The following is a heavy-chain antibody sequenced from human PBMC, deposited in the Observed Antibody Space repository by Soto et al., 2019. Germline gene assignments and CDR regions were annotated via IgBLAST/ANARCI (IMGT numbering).Heavy chain of an antibody. CDR3: ARGRYCLTGRCFPNWFDS. Sequence: SETLSLTCTVSGGSISSSGYYWGWIRQPPGKGLEWIGSIYKSTTTYYNPSFESRVAISLDTSKSQFSLNVTSVTAADTAVYFCARGRYCLTGRCFPNWFDSWGQGTLVTVSS. D-gene: IGHD2-15*01. V-gene: IGHV4-39*01. J-gene: IGHJ5*01. CDR1: GGSISSSGYY. CDR2: IYKSTTT.